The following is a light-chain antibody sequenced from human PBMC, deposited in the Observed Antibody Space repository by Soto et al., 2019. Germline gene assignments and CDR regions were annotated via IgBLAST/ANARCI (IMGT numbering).Light chain of an antibody. J-gene: IGKJ1*01. Sequence: DIQITQSPSSVSASVGDRVTITCRASQSISSWLAWYPQKPGKAPKILIFDASSLESGVPSRFSGSGAGTDCTRTISSLQPDDFATYYCQQYNSYPRTFGQGTKVDIK. CDR1: QSISSW. CDR3: QQYNSYPRT. V-gene: IGKV1-5*01. CDR2: DAS.